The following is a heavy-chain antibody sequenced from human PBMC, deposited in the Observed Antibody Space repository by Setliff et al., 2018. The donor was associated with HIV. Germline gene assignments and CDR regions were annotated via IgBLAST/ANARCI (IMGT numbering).Heavy chain of an antibody. CDR2: IIPIFGTA. D-gene: IGHD3-16*01. J-gene: IGHJ6*03. V-gene: IGHV1-69*13. CDR3: ARVEAFGGVSYSYYYMDV. CDR1: GGSFSDYA. Sequence: SVKVSCKASGGSFSDYAITWVRQAPGQGLEWMGGIIPIFGTANYAPKFQGRLTIIADASTNTAYMELSSLRSEDTAVYYCARVEAFGGVSYSYYYMDVWGKGTTVTVSS.